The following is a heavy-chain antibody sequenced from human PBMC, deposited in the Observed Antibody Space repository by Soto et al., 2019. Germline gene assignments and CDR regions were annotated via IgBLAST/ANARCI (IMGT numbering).Heavy chain of an antibody. D-gene: IGHD3-9*01. J-gene: IGHJ6*02. CDR3: ARKPRYFDPYYYYGMDV. CDR1: GFTFSSYA. CDR2: ISYDGSNK. V-gene: IGHV3-30-3*01. Sequence: QVQLVESGGGVVQPGRSLRLSCAASGFTFSSYAMHWVRQAPGKGLEWVAVISYDGSNKYYADSVKGRFTISRDNSKNTLYLQMNSLRAEDTAVYYCARKPRYFDPYYYYGMDVWGQGTTVTVSS.